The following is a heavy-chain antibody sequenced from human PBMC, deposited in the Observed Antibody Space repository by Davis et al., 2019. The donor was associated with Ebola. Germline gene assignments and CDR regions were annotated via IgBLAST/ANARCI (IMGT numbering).Heavy chain of an antibody. CDR3: ARSSDTSGYFPQY. Sequence: GESLKISCAASGFTFSSYGMHWVRQAPGKGLEWVAVISYDGSNKYYADSVKGRFTISRDNSKNTLYLQMNSLRAEDTAVYYCARSSDTSGYFPQYWGQGTLVIVSS. V-gene: IGHV3-30*03. CDR1: GFTFSSYG. D-gene: IGHD5-18*01. CDR2: ISYDGSNK. J-gene: IGHJ4*02.